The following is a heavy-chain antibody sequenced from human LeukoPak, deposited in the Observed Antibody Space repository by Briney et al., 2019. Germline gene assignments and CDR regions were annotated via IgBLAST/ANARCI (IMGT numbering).Heavy chain of an antibody. V-gene: IGHV3-48*01. Sequence: GGSLRLSCAASGFTFSSYSMNWVRQAPGKGLEWVSYISSSSSTIYYADSVKGRFTISRDNSKNTLYLRMNSLRVEDTALYYCAKLRELVTYYYYYGLDVWGQGTTVTVSS. J-gene: IGHJ6*02. D-gene: IGHD1-1*01. CDR3: AKLRELVTYYYYYGLDV. CDR2: ISSSSSTI. CDR1: GFTFSSYS.